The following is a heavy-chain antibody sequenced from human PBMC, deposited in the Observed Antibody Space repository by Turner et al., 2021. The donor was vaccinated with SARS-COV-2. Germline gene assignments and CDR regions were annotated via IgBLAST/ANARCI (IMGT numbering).Heavy chain of an antibody. J-gene: IGHJ5*02. D-gene: IGHD1-26*01. CDR1: GGSISSYY. CDR2: IYYSGST. CDR3: ATSLGRGYNWFDP. V-gene: IGHV4-59*08. Sequence: QLQLQESGPGLVKPSETLSLTCTVSGGSISSYYWNWIRQPPGKGLEWIGYIYYSGSTNYNPSLKSRVTISVDTSKNQFSLKLTSVTAADTAVYYCATSLGRGYNWFDPWGQGTLVTVSS.